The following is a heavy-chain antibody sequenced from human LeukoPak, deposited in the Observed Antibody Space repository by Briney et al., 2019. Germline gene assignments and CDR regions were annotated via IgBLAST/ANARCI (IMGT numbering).Heavy chain of an antibody. CDR1: GFTFSRHN. CDR3: ARGKANYGSGSDV. CDR2: ISSSSIYI. Sequence: GGSLRLSCAGSGFTFSRHNMNWVRQAPGKGLEWVSSISSSSIYIYYADSVKGRFTISRDNARNSLYLQMNSLRAEETAVDYCARGKANYGSGSDVWGKGTTVTVSS. J-gene: IGHJ6*04. V-gene: IGHV3-21*01. D-gene: IGHD3-10*01.